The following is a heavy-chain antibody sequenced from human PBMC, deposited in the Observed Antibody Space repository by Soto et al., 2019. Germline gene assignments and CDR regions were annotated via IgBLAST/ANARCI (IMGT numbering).Heavy chain of an antibody. Sequence: PGGSLRLSCVASGLTVSGKKYMAWVRQAPGKGPEWVSGVYDLDGTYYADSVKGRFTISRDNAKNSLYLQMNSLRDEDTAVYYCARDGYYDFWSGYYPSYYYYGMDVWGQGTTVTVSS. J-gene: IGHJ6*02. CDR1: GLTVSGKKY. CDR2: VYDLDGT. V-gene: IGHV3-66*01. CDR3: ARDGYYDFWSGYYPSYYYYGMDV. D-gene: IGHD3-3*01.